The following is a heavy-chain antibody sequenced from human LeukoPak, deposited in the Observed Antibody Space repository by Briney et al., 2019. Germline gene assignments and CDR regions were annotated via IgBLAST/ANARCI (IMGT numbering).Heavy chain of an antibody. CDR2: IYYSGST. V-gene: IGHV4-59*12. D-gene: IGHD3-3*01. J-gene: IGHJ4*02. CDR3: ARDGTFWSGYYTSFDY. CDR1: GGSISSYY. Sequence: SETLSLTCTVSGGSISSYYWSWIRQPPGKGLEWIGYIYYSGSTNYNPSLKSRVTMSVDTSKNQFSLKLSSVTAADTAVYYCARDGTFWSGYYTSFDYWGQGTLVTVSS.